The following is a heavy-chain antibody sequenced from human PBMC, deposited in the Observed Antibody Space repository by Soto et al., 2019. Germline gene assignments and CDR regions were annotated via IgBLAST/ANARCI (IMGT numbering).Heavy chain of an antibody. J-gene: IGHJ6*02. Sequence: PGESLKISCKGSGYSFANYWIFWVRQMPGKGLEWMGRIDPSDSYTNYSPSFQGHVTISVDKSITTAYLQWNSLKASDTAIYYCARAHTFYDILTGSYSYYGMDVWGQGTTVTVSS. D-gene: IGHD3-9*01. CDR2: IDPSDSYT. CDR1: GYSFANYW. CDR3: ARAHTFYDILTGSYSYYGMDV. V-gene: IGHV5-10-1*01.